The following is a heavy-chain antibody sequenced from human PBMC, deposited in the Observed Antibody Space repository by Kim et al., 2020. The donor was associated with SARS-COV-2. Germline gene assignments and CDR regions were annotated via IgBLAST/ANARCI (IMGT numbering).Heavy chain of an antibody. Sequence: SETLSLTCTVSGGSISSSTYYWGWIRQPPGKGLEWIGSIYYSGSTYYNPSLKSRVTISVDTSKNQFSLKLSSVTAADTAVYYCASKHGYSGYDSIYFDYWGQGTLVTVSS. J-gene: IGHJ4*02. V-gene: IGHV4-39*01. CDR2: IYYSGST. CDR1: GGSISSSTYY. D-gene: IGHD5-12*01. CDR3: ASKHGYSGYDSIYFDY.